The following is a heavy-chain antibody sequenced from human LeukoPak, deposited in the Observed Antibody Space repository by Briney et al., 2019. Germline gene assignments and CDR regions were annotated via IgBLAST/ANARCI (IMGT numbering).Heavy chain of an antibody. Sequence: ASVRVSCKASGYRLRNHGISWVRQAPGQGLEWMGWIGADSGDTHGDTHYAEKLQGRVTMTTDTSTDTAYMDLRSLTSDDTAVYYCARGSSPYNWYFDLWGRGTLVTVSS. CDR3: ARGSSPYNWYFDL. D-gene: IGHD4-11*01. CDR1: GYRLRNHG. V-gene: IGHV1-18*01. J-gene: IGHJ2*01. CDR2: IGADSGDTHGDT.